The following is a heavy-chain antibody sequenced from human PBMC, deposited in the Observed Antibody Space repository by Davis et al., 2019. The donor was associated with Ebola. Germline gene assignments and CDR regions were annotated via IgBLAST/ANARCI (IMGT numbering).Heavy chain of an antibody. Sequence: PGGSLRLSCTASGFTFSSYAMNWVRQAPGKGLEWVSVIYSGGSTYYADSVKGRFTISRDNSKNTLYLQMNSLRAEDTAVYYCARVGAYYGMDVWGQGTTVTVSS. J-gene: IGHJ6*02. V-gene: IGHV3-53*01. CDR3: ARVGAYYGMDV. D-gene: IGHD3-16*01. CDR1: GFTFSSYA. CDR2: IYSGGST.